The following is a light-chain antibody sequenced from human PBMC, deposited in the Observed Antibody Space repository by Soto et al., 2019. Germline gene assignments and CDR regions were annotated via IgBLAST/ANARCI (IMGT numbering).Light chain of an antibody. CDR1: QSVGSN. J-gene: IGKJ1*01. V-gene: IGKV3D-15*01. CDR2: EAS. CDR3: QQYNHWPPWT. Sequence: EVVMTQSPATVPVSLGGRVTLSCRASQSVGSNLAWYQQKPGQPPRLLIYEASNRDTGVPTRFSGSGSGTEFTLTITSLQSEDFAVYYCQQYNHWPPWTFXQGTKVDIK.